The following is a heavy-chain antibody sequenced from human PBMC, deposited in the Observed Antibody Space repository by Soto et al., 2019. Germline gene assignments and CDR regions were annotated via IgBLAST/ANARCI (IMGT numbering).Heavy chain of an antibody. CDR1: GFLLSTSGVG. D-gene: IGHD6-25*01. CDR2: IYWDDDK. J-gene: IGHJ4*02. CDR3: ARFLAAEIFDY. V-gene: IGHV2-5*02. Sequence: QITLKESGPTLVKPTQTLTLTCTFSGFLLSTSGVGVGWIRQPPGKALEWLALIYWDDDKRYSPSLKSRLTITKDTSKNQVVLTMTNMDPVDTATYYCARFLAAEIFDYWGQGTLVTVSS.